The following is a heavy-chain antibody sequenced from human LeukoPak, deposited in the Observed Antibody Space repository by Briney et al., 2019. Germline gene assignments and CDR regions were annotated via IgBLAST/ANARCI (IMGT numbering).Heavy chain of an antibody. D-gene: IGHD5-24*01. Sequence: PGGSLRLSCAASGFTFDDYAMHWVRQAPGNGLVWVSRINSDGSSTHNADAVKGRFTISRDSAKNTLYLQMNSLRAEDTAVYYCARAETQIHAFDIWGRGTMVTVSS. CDR3: ARAETQIHAFDI. J-gene: IGHJ3*02. V-gene: IGHV3-74*01. CDR1: GFTFDDYA. CDR2: INSDGSST.